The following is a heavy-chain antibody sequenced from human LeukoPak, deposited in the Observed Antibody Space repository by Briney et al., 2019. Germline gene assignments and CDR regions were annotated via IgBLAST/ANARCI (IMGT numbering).Heavy chain of an antibody. J-gene: IGHJ3*02. Sequence: GASVKVSCKASGYILTGHYMNWVRQVPGQGLEWMGRINPKTGGTNYAQNFQGRVTMTRDTSISTTYMELSRLRPDDTAVYYCARVGDGLNDGFDIWGQGTMVTVSS. D-gene: IGHD5-24*01. V-gene: IGHV1-2*06. CDR1: GYILTGHY. CDR3: ARVGDGLNDGFDI. CDR2: INPKTGGT.